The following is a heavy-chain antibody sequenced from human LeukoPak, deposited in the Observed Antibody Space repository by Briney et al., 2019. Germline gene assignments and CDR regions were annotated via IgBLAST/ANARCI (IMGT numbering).Heavy chain of an antibody. Sequence: GGSLRLSCAASGFTFSSYAMHWVRQAPGKGLEWVAVISYDGSNKYYADSVKGRFTISRDNSKNTLYLQMNSLRAEDAAVYYCARDQNYSNYYGYFQHWGQGTLVTVSS. CDR1: GFTFSSYA. J-gene: IGHJ1*01. CDR2: ISYDGSNK. V-gene: IGHV3-30-3*01. D-gene: IGHD4-11*01. CDR3: ARDQNYSNYYGYFQH.